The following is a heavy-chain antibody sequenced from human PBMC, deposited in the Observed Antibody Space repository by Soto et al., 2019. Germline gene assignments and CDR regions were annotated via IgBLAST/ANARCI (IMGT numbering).Heavy chain of an antibody. J-gene: IGHJ6*02. CDR3: SAVVAATRDGNYYYGMDV. D-gene: IGHD2-15*01. CDR1: GYTFTSYD. Sequence: ASVKVSCKASGYTFTSYDINWVRQATGHGLEWWGWMNPNVGNTGYAKKFQGRVTMTWTTSISTAYMELSSLRSEDTAVYYWSAVVAATRDGNYYYGMDVWGQGTTVTVSS. V-gene: IGHV1-8*01. CDR2: MNPNVGNT.